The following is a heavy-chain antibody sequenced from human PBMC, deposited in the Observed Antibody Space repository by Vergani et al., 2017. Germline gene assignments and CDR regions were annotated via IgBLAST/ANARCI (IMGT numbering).Heavy chain of an antibody. CDR2: IYSGGST. V-gene: IGHV3-53*02. D-gene: IGHD2-2*01. Sequence: EVQLVETGGGLIKTGGSLRLSCAASGFTVSSNYMSWVRQAPGKGLEWVSVIYSGGSTYYADSVKGRFTISRDNSKNKLYLKMNSLRAEDTAVYYCARDGQGIVVVPALTYGLYVWGQGSTVTVSS. CDR3: ARDGQGIVVVPALTYGLYV. CDR1: GFTVSSNY. J-gene: IGHJ6*02.